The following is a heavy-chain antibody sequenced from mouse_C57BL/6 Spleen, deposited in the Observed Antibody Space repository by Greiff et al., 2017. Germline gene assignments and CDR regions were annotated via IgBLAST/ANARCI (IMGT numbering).Heavy chain of an antibody. D-gene: IGHD4-1*02. CDR3: ARNQLFDY. CDR1: GYTFTSYW. CDR2: IDPSDSYT. V-gene: IGHV1-50*01. Sequence: VKLQQPGAELVKPGASVKLSCKASGYTFTSYWMQWVKQRPGQGLEWIGEIDPSDSYTNYNQKFKGKATLTVDTSSSTAYMQLSSLTSEDSAVYYCARNQLFDYWGQGTTLTVSS. J-gene: IGHJ2*01.